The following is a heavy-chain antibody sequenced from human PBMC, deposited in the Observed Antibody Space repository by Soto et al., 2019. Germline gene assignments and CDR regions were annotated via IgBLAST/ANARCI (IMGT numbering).Heavy chain of an antibody. CDR2: MYFGGSF. CDR1: GASVSHGY. Sequence: QMQLQASGPGLVKPSETLSLTCNVSGASVSHGYWSWIRQPPGKGLEWIGFMYFGGSFNYNPSLTSRATISVEPSKNQFSMTWPSVTASDTAVYCCARSYYDSTGFAVVPWGQGTLVTVSS. J-gene: IGHJ5*02. V-gene: IGHV4-59*02. CDR3: ARSYYDSTGFAVVP. D-gene: IGHD3-22*01.